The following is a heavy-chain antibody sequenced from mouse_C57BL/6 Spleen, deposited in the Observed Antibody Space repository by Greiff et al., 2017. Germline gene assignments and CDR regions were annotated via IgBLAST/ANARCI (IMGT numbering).Heavy chain of an antibody. CDR1: GYTFTSYW. V-gene: IGHV1-64*01. CDR2: IHPNSGST. Sequence: QVQLQQPGAELVKPGASVKLSCKASGYTFTSYWMRWVKQRPGQGLEWIGMIHPNSGSTNYNEKFKSKATLTVDKSSSTAYMQLRSLTSEDSAVYFCARNYDYFAYWGQGTLVTVSA. J-gene: IGHJ3*01. D-gene: IGHD2-4*01. CDR3: ARNYDYFAY.